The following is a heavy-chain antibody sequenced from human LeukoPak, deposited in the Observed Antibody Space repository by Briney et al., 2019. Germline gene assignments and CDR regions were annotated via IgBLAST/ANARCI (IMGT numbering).Heavy chain of an antibody. CDR3: EYDFRRQLALWGVLRVVYLDS. Sequence: GGSLRLSCAASQFIFNYFGMIWVRQAPGKGLEWVAAISGSGDITYYSDSVKGRFTISRDNSKNILYLQINSLRVEDTATYYCEYDFRRQLALWGVLRVVYLDSWHQGPLVRVSS. V-gene: IGHV3-23*01. D-gene: IGHD3-16*01. CDR2: ISGSGDIT. CDR1: QFIFNYFG. J-gene: IGHJ4*02.